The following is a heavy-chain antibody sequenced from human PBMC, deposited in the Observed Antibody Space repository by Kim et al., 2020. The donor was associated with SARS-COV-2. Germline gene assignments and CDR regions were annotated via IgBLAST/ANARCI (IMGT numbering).Heavy chain of an antibody. CDR3: ARGRVVPAAMTLSWFDP. D-gene: IGHD2-2*01. Sequence: SETLSLTCAVYGGSFSGYYWSWIRQPPGKGLEWIGEINHSGSTNYNPSLKSRVTISVDTSKNQFSLKLSSVTAADTAVYYCARGRVVPAAMTLSWFDPWGQGTLVTVSS. V-gene: IGHV4-34*01. J-gene: IGHJ5*02. CDR1: GGSFSGYY. CDR2: INHSGST.